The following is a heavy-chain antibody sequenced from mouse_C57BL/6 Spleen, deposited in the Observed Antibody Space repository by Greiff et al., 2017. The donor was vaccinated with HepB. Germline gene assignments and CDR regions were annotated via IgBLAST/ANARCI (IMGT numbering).Heavy chain of an antibody. J-gene: IGHJ4*01. CDR1: GYTFTSYW. CDR2: IYPGSGST. Sequence: QVQLQQSGAELVKPGASVKMSCKASGYTFTSYWITWVKQRPGQGLEWIGDIYPGSGSTNYNEKFKSKATLTVDTSSSTAYMQLSSLTSEDSAVYYCARNRGDYYGSSYDYYAMDYWGQGTSVTVSS. V-gene: IGHV1-55*01. D-gene: IGHD1-1*01. CDR3: ARNRGDYYGSSYDYYAMDY.